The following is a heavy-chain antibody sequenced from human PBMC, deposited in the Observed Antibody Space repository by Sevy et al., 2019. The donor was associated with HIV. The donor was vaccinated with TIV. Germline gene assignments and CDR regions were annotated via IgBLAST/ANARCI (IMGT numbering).Heavy chain of an antibody. Sequence: GGSLRLSCAASGFTFSSYWMTWVRQAPGKGLEWVANIKQDMSEKYYADSVKGRFTISRDNARNSLYLQMESLRAEDTAVYYCARGSAVLSATIWDGFDYWGQGTLVTVSS. D-gene: IGHD2-2*02. CDR1: GFTFSSYW. CDR3: ARGSAVLSATIWDGFDY. J-gene: IGHJ4*02. CDR2: IKQDMSEK. V-gene: IGHV3-7*01.